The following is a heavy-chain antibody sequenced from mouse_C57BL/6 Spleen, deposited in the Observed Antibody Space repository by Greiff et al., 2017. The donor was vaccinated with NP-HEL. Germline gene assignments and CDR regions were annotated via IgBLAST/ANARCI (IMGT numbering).Heavy chain of an antibody. V-gene: IGHV1-82*01. D-gene: IGHD2-3*01. CDR3: AGMVTTPYYAMDY. CDR1: GYAFSSSW. Sequence: QVQLQQSGPELVKPGASVKISCKASGYAFSSSWLNWVQQRPGQGLEWIGRIYPGDGDTNYNGKFKGKATLTADKSSSTAYMQLSSLTSEDSAVYFCAGMVTTPYYAMDYWGQGTSVTVSS. CDR2: IYPGDGDT. J-gene: IGHJ4*01.